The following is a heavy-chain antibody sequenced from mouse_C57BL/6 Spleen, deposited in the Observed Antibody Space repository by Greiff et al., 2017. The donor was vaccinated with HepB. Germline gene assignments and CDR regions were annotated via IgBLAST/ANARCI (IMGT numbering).Heavy chain of an antibody. Sequence: QVQLQQSGAELVRPGASVTLSCKASGYTFTDYEMHWVKQTPVHGLEWIGAIDPETGGTAYNQKFKGKAILTADKSSSTAYMELRSLTSEDSAVYYCTGSNYAWFAYWGQGTLVTVSA. CDR3: TGSNYAWFAY. CDR1: GYTFTDYE. V-gene: IGHV1-15*01. D-gene: IGHD2-5*01. J-gene: IGHJ3*01. CDR2: IDPETGGT.